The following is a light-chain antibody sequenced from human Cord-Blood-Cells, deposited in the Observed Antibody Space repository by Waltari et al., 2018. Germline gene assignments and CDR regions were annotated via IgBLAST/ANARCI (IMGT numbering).Light chain of an antibody. J-gene: IGKJ2*01. Sequence: DIQMTQSPSSLSASVGDRVTITCRASQSISSYLNWYQQKPGKAAQLLIYAASSLQSGVPSRFSGSGTGTDFTLTISSLQPEDFATYYCQQSYSTRYTFGQGTKLEIK. CDR2: AAS. V-gene: IGKV1-39*01. CDR3: QQSYSTRYT. CDR1: QSISSY.